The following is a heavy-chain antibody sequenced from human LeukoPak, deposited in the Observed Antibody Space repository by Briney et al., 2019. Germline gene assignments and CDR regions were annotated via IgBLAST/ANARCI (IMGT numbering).Heavy chain of an antibody. CDR1: GFTFDDYA. CDR3: AKDRSWHGLEY. V-gene: IGHV3-9*01. Sequence: GGSLRLSCAASGFTFDDYAMHWVRQAPGKGLEWVSGISWNSGSIGYADSVKGRFTISRDNAKNSLYLQMNSLRAEDTAVYYCAKDRSWHGLEYWGQGALVTVSS. J-gene: IGHJ4*02. CDR2: ISWNSGSI.